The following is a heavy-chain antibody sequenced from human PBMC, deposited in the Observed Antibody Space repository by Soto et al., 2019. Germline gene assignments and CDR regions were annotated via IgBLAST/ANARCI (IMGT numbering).Heavy chain of an antibody. D-gene: IGHD6-13*01. CDR1: GGSISSYY. J-gene: IGHJ4*01. CDR3: ERTSYLGYCRCCHHRLDY. V-gene: IGHV4-59*08. CDR2: IYYSGST. Sequence: SETLSLTCTVSGGSISSYYWSWIRQPPGKGLEWIGYIYYSGSTNYNPSLKSRVTISVDTSKNQFSLKLSSVTAADTAVYYCERTSYLGYCRCCHHRLDYCGHGTLVTVPS.